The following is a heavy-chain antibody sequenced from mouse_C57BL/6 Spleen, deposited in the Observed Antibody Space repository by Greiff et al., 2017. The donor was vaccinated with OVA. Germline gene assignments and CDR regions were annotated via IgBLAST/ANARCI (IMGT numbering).Heavy chain of an antibody. J-gene: IGHJ3*01. D-gene: IGHD4-1*01. CDR1: GFTFSDYG. Sequence: DVMLVESGGGLVKPGGSLKLSCAASGFTFSDYGMHWVRQAPEKGLEWVAYISSGSSTIYYADTVKGRFTISRDNAKNTLFLQMTSLRSEDTAMYYCARPLTGTPFAYWGQGTLVTVSA. CDR3: ARPLTGTPFAY. V-gene: IGHV5-17*01. CDR2: ISSGSSTI.